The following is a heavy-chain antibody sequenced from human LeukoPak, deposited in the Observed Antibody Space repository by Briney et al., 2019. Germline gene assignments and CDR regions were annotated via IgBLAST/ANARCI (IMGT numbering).Heavy chain of an antibody. CDR2: ISGSGGST. Sequence: GSLRLSCAASGFTFSSYAMSWVRQAPGKGLEWVSAISGSGGSTYYADSVKGRFTISRDNSKNMLYLQMNSLRAEDTAVYYCAKDTYGVYYYMDVWGKGTTVTVSS. CDR1: GFTFSSYA. CDR3: AKDTYGVYYYMDV. V-gene: IGHV3-23*01. J-gene: IGHJ6*03. D-gene: IGHD4-17*01.